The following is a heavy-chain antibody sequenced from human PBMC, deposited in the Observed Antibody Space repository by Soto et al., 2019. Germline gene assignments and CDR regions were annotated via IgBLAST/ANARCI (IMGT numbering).Heavy chain of an antibody. V-gene: IGHV4-31*03. CDR1: GGSISSSGSY. CDR2: ISYSGST. D-gene: IGHD2-2*01. CDR3: ARAAANIDY. Sequence: QVQLQESGPGLVKPSQTLSLTCTVSGGSISSSGSYWTWIRQHPGKGLEWIGYISYSGSTVYNPSLEIGVTISVDTSKKQFSLNLSSVTAADTAVYYCARAAANIDYWGQGTLVTVSS. J-gene: IGHJ4*02.